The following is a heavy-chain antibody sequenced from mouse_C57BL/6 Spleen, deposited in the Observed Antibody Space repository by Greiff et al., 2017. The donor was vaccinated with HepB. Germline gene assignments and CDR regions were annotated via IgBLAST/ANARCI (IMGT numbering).Heavy chain of an antibody. CDR1: GYTFTSYW. J-gene: IGHJ2*01. CDR3: AIRITTVAVFDY. D-gene: IGHD1-1*01. Sequence: VQLQQSGAELVKPGASVKLSCKASGYTFTSYWMHWVKQRPGQGLEWIGMIHPNSGSTNYNEKFKSKATLTVDKSSSTAYMQLSSLTSEDSAVYYCAIRITTVAVFDYWGQGTTLTVSS. V-gene: IGHV1-64*01. CDR2: IHPNSGST.